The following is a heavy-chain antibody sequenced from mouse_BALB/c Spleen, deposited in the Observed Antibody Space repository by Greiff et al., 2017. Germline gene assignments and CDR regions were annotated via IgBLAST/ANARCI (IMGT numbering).Heavy chain of an antibody. D-gene: IGHD2-2*01. CDR3: ARHYYGYDGRSLFAY. V-gene: IGHV1-4*02. Sequence: VQLQQSAAELARPGASVKMSCKASGYTFTSYTMHWVKQRPGQGLEWIGYINPSSGYTEYNQKFKDKTTLTADKSSSTAYMQLSSLTSEDSAVYYCARHYYGYDGRSLFAYWGQGTLVTVSA. CDR1: GYTFTSYT. CDR2: INPSSGYT. J-gene: IGHJ3*01.